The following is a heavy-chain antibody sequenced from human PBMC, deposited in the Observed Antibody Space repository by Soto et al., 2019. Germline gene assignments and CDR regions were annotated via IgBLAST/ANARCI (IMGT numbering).Heavy chain of an antibody. CDR1: SDSISSYY. J-gene: IGHJ4*02. V-gene: IGHV4-59*08. CDR3: ARSVGDPLYYLDY. D-gene: IGHD1-26*01. Sequence: QVQLQESGPGLVRPSETLSLTCTVSSDSISSYYWIWIRQSPGKGLEWIGYTDYSGNTNYNPSLKRRVTIAGATSNNKLALRLSSVTAADTAVYYCARSVGDPLYYLDYWGQGTLVTVSS. CDR2: TDYSGNT.